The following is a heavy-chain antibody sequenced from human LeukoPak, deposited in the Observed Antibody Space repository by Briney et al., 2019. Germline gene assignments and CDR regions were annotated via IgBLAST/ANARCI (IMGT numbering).Heavy chain of an antibody. J-gene: IGHJ6*03. Sequence: ASVKVSCKASGGTFISYAISWVRQAPGQGLEWMGGILPVLGTANYAQRFQGRVTITTDESTSTAYMELSSLRSEDTAVYFCARARGRAMREGRATPGFYYYMDVWGKGTTVPVSS. CDR2: ILPVLGTA. V-gene: IGHV1-69*05. CDR1: GGTFISYA. D-gene: IGHD2-2*01. CDR3: ARARGRAMREGRATPGFYYYMDV.